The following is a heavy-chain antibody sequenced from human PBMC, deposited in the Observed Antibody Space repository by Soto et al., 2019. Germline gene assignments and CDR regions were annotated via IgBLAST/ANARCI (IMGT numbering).Heavy chain of an antibody. V-gene: IGHV4-34*01. D-gene: IGHD6-13*01. CDR3: ARGRRGYSSSWYDY. CDR2: INHSGST. CDR1: TGSFSGYS. J-gene: IGHJ4*02. Sequence: PSETLSLTCAVYTGSFSGYSWSWIRQPPGKGLEWIGEINHSGSTNYNPSLKSRVTISVDTSKNQFSLKLSSVTAADTAVYYCARGRRGYSSSWYDYWGQGTLVTVYS.